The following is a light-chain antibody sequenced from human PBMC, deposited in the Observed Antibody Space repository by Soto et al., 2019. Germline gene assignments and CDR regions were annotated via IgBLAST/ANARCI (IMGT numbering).Light chain of an antibody. V-gene: IGKV1-17*03. CDR3: LQHNSYPYT. J-gene: IGKJ2*01. Sequence: DVQMPQSPSAMSASVGDRVTITCRASQDISRFVAWFQQKPGKAPERLIYDTSSLQPGVPSRFGGSGSGTEFTLAISGLQPEDFATYYCLQHNSYPYTFGQGTKLEIK. CDR2: DTS. CDR1: QDISRF.